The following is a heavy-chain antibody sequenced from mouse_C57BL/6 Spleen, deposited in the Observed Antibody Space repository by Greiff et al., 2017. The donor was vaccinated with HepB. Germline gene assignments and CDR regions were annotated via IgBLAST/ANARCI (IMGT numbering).Heavy chain of an antibody. V-gene: IGHV6-6*01. D-gene: IGHD3-2*02. CDR2: IRNKANNHAT. CDR1: GFTFSDAW. J-gene: IGHJ3*01. CDR3: TRTAQARAWFAY. Sequence: DVMLVESGGGLVQPGGSMKLSCAASGFTFSDAWMDWVRQSPEKGLEWVAEIRNKANNHATYYAESVKGRFTISRDDSKSSVYLQMNSLRAEDTGIYYCTRTAQARAWFAYWGQGTLVTVSA.